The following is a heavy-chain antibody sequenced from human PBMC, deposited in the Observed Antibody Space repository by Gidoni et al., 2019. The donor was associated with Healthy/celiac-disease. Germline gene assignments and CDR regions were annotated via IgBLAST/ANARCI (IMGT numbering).Heavy chain of an antibody. Sequence: QVQLVQSGAEVKKPGSSVKVSCKASGGNFSSYTISWVRQAPGQGLEWMGRIIPILGIANYAQKFQGRVTITADKSTSTAYMELSSLRSEDTAVYYCASPYCSGGSCYSREIDYWGQGTLVTVSS. CDR1: GGNFSSYT. CDR3: ASPYCSGGSCYSREIDY. J-gene: IGHJ4*02. V-gene: IGHV1-69*02. CDR2: IIPILGIA. D-gene: IGHD2-15*01.